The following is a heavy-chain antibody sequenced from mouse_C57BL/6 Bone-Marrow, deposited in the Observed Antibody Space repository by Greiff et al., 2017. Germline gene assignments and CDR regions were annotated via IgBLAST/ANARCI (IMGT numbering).Heavy chain of an antibody. J-gene: IGHJ1*03. CDR2: IYPRDGST. CDR1: GYTFTSYD. D-gene: IGHD1-1*01. CDR3: ARLEFDGSSGDWYFDV. Sequence: QVQLQQSGPELVKPGASVKLSCKASGYTFTSYDINWVQQRPGQGLEWIGWIYPRDGSTKYNEKFKCKGTLTVDTSSSTAYMDLHSLTSEDSAVYFCARLEFDGSSGDWYFDVGGTGTTVTVSS. V-gene: IGHV1-85*01.